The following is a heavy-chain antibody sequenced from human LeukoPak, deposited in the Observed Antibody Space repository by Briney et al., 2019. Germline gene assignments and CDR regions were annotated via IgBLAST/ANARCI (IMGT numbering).Heavy chain of an antibody. Sequence: PGGSLRLSCAASGFTVSSNYMRWVRQAPGKGLEWVSVIYSGGSTYYADSVKGRFTISRDNSKSTLYLQMNSLRAEDTAVYYCARVPGTYCSGGSCYSDWFDPWGQGTLVTVSS. CDR2: IYSGGST. D-gene: IGHD2-15*01. V-gene: IGHV3-66*01. J-gene: IGHJ5*02. CDR1: GFTVSSNY. CDR3: ARVPGTYCSGGSCYSDWFDP.